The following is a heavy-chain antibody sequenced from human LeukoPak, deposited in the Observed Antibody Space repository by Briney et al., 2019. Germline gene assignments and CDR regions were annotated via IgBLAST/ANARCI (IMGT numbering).Heavy chain of an antibody. V-gene: IGHV3-30*18. Sequence: GRSLRLSCAASGFTFSSYGMHWVRQAPGKGLEWVAVISYDGSNKYYADSVKGRFTISRDNSKNTLYLQMNSLRAEDTAVYYCAKDSLWFGELFMFDYWGQGTLVTVSS. CDR1: GFTFSSYG. J-gene: IGHJ4*02. CDR2: ISYDGSNK. CDR3: AKDSLWFGELFMFDY. D-gene: IGHD3-10*01.